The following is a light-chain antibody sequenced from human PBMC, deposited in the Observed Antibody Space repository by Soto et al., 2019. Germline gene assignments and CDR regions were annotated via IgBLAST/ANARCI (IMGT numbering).Light chain of an antibody. J-gene: IGLJ2*01. V-gene: IGLV2-23*01. CDR2: EGT. CDR1: SNDVGSYNL. Sequence: QYVLTQPASVSASPGQSITISCTGTSNDVGSYNLVSWYQQYPGKAPKLMIYEGTKRPSGVSDRFSGSTSGNTASLIISGLQADDEADYYCCSYAGRNTYVVVGGGTKLTVL. CDR3: CSYAGRNTYVV.